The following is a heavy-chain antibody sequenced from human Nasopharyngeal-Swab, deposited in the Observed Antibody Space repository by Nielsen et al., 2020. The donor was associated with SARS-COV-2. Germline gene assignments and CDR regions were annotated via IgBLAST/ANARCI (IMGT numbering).Heavy chain of an antibody. J-gene: IGHJ6*02. CDR3: ARHNAHCSNGVCSTYYYHALDV. CDR2: IYYSGST. CDR1: GGSINYKY. D-gene: IGHD2-8*01. V-gene: IGHV4-59*08. Sequence: SETLSLTCTVSGGSINYKYWTWIRQTPGKGLEWIGHIYYSGSTSYNPSLKSRLTILIDRPKSQFSLKLSSVTAADTAVYYCARHNAHCSNGVCSTYYYHALDVWGQGTTVTVSS.